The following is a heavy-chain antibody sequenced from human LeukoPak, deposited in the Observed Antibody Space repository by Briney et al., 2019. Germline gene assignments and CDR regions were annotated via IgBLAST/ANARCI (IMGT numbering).Heavy chain of an antibody. CDR3: ATSLSSGWGPVDDY. D-gene: IGHD6-19*01. Sequence: GGSLRLSCAASGLIFRNYEMNWVRRAPGKGLEWVSYINPGSSNIYYADSVKGRFTISRDDAKNSLYLQMNSLRAEDTAVYYCATSLSSGWGPVDDYWGQGTLVTVSS. V-gene: IGHV3-48*03. CDR2: INPGSSNI. CDR1: GLIFRNYE. J-gene: IGHJ4*02.